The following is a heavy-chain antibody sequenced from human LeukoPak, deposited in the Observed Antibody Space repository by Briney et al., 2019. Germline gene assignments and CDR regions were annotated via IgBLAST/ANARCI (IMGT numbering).Heavy chain of an antibody. Sequence: SETLSLTCTVPGGSISDSNDYWVWIRQPPGRGLEWIGNIYYRGNTYYSPSLKSRVTVSVDTSKNQFSLKLSSVTAADTAIYYCARQSTIAAAKIDPWGQGSLVTVSS. D-gene: IGHD6-25*01. V-gene: IGHV4-39*01. J-gene: IGHJ5*02. CDR1: GGSISDSNDY. CDR3: ARQSTIAAAKIDP. CDR2: IYYRGNT.